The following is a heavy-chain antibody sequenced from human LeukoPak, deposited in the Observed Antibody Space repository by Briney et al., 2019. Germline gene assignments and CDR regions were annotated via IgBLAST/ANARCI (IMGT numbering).Heavy chain of an antibody. Sequence: PGGSLRLSCAASGFTFSDAWMSWVRQAPGKGLEWVGRIKSKTDGGTTDYAAPVKGRFTISRDDSKNTLYLQMNSLKTEDIAVYYCTTHRSYSGYSEYWGQGTLVTVSS. V-gene: IGHV3-15*01. D-gene: IGHD1-26*01. CDR3: TTHRSYSGYSEY. CDR1: GFTFSDAW. CDR2: IKSKTDGGTT. J-gene: IGHJ4*02.